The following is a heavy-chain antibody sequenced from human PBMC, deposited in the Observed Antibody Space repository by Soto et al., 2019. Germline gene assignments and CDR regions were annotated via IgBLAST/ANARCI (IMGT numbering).Heavy chain of an antibody. Sequence: QVQMVQSGAEVKKPGASVTVSCKASGHTFTGHHMHWVRQAPGQGLEWMGLIDLDIGDTKYAQKFQGRVTSTSDTSITTADMELRGLRSDDTAVYYGALEPTGTAGFDYWGQGTLVTVSS. CDR1: GHTFTGHH. CDR3: ALEPTGTAGFDY. D-gene: IGHD2-21*02. J-gene: IGHJ4*02. V-gene: IGHV1-2*02. CDR2: IDLDIGDT.